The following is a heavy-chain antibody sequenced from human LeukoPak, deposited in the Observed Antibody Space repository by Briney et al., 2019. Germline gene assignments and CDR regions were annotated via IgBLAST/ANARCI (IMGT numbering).Heavy chain of an antibody. Sequence: PSETLSLTCTVSGGSISSSRYYWGWIRQPPGKGLEWIGSMYYSGSTYYNPSLKSRVAISVDTSKNQFSLNLRSVTAADTAVYYCATGAITIFGVVIIRRFDYWGQGTLVTVSS. D-gene: IGHD3-3*01. V-gene: IGHV4-39*07. CDR2: MYYSGST. CDR1: GGSISSSRYY. J-gene: IGHJ4*02. CDR3: ATGAITIFGVVIIRRFDY.